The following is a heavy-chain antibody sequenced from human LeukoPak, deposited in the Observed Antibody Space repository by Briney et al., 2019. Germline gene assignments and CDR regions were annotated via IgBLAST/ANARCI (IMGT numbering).Heavy chain of an antibody. D-gene: IGHD3-10*01. CDR2: ISSSGSTI. CDR1: GFTFSDYY. V-gene: IGHV3-11*01. J-gene: IGHJ3*02. Sequence: KPGGSLRLSCAASGFTFSDYYMSWIRQAPGKGLEWVSYISSSGSTIYYADSVKGRFTISRDNAKNSLYLQMNSLRAEDTALYYCAKSGVEVWFGELFGAFDIWGQGTMVTASS. CDR3: AKSGVEVWFGELFGAFDI.